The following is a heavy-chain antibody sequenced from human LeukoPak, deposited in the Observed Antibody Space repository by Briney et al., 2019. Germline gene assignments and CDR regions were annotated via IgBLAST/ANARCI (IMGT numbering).Heavy chain of an antibody. J-gene: IGHJ4*02. Sequence: PGGSLRLSCAASGFTFSSYAMHWVRQAPGKGLEWVAVISYDGSNKYYADAVKGRFTISGDDSKNTLYRQMNSLRAEDAAVYYCAREPDKDHGGNSLVVPDWGQGTLVTVSS. V-gene: IGHV3-30*01. D-gene: IGHD4-23*01. CDR3: AREPDKDHGGNSLVVPD. CDR2: ISYDGSNK. CDR1: GFTFSSYA.